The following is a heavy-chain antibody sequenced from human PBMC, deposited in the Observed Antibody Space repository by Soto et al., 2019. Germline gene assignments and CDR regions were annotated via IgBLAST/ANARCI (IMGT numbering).Heavy chain of an antibody. CDR3: TRQGSSGFTYGVYGLDV. CDR1: GGPFINYW. CDR2: IYPGDSDT. D-gene: IGHD5-18*01. J-gene: IGHJ6*02. Sequence: GESLKISCQDSGGPFINYWIGWVRQIPGTGLEWMGIIYPGDSDTRYSPSFQGQVSISADKSISTAYLQWSSLKASDTAMYYCTRQGSSGFTYGVYGLDVWGQGTTVTVSS. V-gene: IGHV5-51*01.